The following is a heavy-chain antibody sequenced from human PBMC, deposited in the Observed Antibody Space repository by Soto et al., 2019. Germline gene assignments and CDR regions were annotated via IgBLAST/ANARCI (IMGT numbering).Heavy chain of an antibody. CDR1: GGSISGSY. D-gene: IGHD2-8*02. J-gene: IGHJ4*02. V-gene: IGHV4-59*01. Sequence: KTSETPSLTCSVSGGSISGSYWSWIRQSPGKGLEWLGYVYYTGSTNYSPSLRSRVSISVDTSKNEFSLRLSSVTAADTAVYFCARSVAVPGAHIDYWGQGTQVTVSS. CDR2: VYYTGST. CDR3: ARSVAVPGAHIDY.